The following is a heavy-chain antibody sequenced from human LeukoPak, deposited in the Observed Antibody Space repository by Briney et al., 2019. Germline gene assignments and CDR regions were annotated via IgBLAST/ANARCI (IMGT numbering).Heavy chain of an antibody. Sequence: PGGSLRLSCAASGFTFSSFEMNWVRQAPGKGLEWVSFISRSGATIYYADSVKGRFTISGDNAKNSLYLQMNSLRAEDTAVYYCARDHATYYFDSSGYYDYWGQGTLVTVSS. CDR3: ARDHATYYFDSSGYYDY. V-gene: IGHV3-48*03. D-gene: IGHD3-22*01. J-gene: IGHJ4*02. CDR1: GFTFSSFE. CDR2: ISRSGATI.